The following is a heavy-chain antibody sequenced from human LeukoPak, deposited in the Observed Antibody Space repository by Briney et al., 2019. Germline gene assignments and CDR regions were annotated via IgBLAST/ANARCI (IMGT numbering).Heavy chain of an antibody. CDR1: GFTFNDYW. CDR2: IKEDGRET. CDR3: ARGHYAMDV. D-gene: IGHD3-16*01. V-gene: IGHV3-7*05. Sequence: GGSLRLSCVVSGFTFNDYWMTWVRQAPGKGLDWVATIKEDGRETYYVDSVKGRFTLSRDNVKNLLFLQMNSLRAEDTALYYCARGHYAMDVWGQGTSVTVSS. J-gene: IGHJ6*02.